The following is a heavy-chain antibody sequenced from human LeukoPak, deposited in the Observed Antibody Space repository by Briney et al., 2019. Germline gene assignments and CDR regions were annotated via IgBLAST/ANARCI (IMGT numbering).Heavy chain of an antibody. CDR2: IKEDGSEK. CDR1: GFTFSNYW. J-gene: IGHJ4*02. V-gene: IGHV3-7*01. Sequence: GGSLRLSCAASGFTFSNYWMSWVRQAPGKGLEWVANIKEDGSEKYYVDSVKGRFTISRDNAKNSLFLQMNSLRAEDTALYYCARGLFEAASDYWGQGTLVSVSS. D-gene: IGHD3-3*01. CDR3: ARGLFEAASDY.